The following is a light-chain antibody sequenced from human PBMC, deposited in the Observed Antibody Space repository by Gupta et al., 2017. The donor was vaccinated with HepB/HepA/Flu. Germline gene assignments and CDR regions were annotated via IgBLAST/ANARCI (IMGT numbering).Light chain of an antibody. J-gene: IGKJ2*01. CDR3: QQDCTSPRT. CDR2: GAS. Sequence: EIVLTQSPGTLSLSPGERATLSCRASQSVRSSYLAWYQQKPGQAPRLLIYGASSRATGIPDRFSGSGSGTDFTLTISRREPEDFAVYYCQQDCTSPRTFGQGTKVEIK. V-gene: IGKV3-20*01. CDR1: QSVRSSY.